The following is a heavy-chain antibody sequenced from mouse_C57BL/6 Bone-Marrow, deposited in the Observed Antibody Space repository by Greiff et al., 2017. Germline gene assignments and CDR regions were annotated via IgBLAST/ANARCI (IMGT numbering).Heavy chain of an antibody. Sequence: QVQLQQPGAELVKPGASVKMSCKASGYTFTSYWITWVKQRPGQGLEWIGDIFPGSGSTNYNGKFKSKATLTVDTSSSTAYMQLSSLASEDSAVYYCARPYYSICWYVDVWGTGTTVTVSA. CDR2: IFPGSGST. V-gene: IGHV1-55*01. D-gene: IGHD2-5*01. CDR1: GYTFTSYW. CDR3: ARPYYSICWYVDV. J-gene: IGHJ1*03.